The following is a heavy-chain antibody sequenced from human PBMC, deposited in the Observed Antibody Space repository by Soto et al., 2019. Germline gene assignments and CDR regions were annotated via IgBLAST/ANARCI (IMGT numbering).Heavy chain of an antibody. CDR1: GFTFSSYA. J-gene: IGHJ6*02. CDR3: AKGSGYYDILTGYYGDYYYYGMDV. Sequence: PGGSLRLSCAASGFTFSSYAMSWVRQAPGKGLEWVSAISGSGGSTYYADSVKGRFTISSDNSKNTRYLQMNSLRAEDTAVYYCAKGSGYYDILTGYYGDYYYYGMDVWGQGTTVTAP. D-gene: IGHD3-9*01. CDR2: ISGSGGST. V-gene: IGHV3-23*01.